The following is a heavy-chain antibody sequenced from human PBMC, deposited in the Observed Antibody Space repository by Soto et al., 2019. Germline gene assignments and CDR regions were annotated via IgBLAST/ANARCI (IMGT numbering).Heavy chain of an antibody. J-gene: IGHJ2*01. V-gene: IGHV3-30-3*01. Sequence: QVQLVECGGGVVQPGRSLRLSCAASGFTFSSYAMHWVRQAPGKGLEWVTVISYDGSNKYYTDSVKGRFTISRDNSKNTLYLQINSLRPEDTAVYYCARPLWRDDYNWGYFDLWGRGTLVTVSS. CDR1: GFTFSSYA. CDR2: ISYDGSNK. D-gene: IGHD4-4*01. CDR3: ARPLWRDDYNWGYFDL.